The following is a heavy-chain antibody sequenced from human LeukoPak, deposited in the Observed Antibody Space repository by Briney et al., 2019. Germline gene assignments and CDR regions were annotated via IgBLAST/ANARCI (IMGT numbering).Heavy chain of an antibody. V-gene: IGHV1-18*01. J-gene: IGHJ3*02. CDR2: ISAYNGNT. D-gene: IGHD4-17*01. CDR3: ARVSGPTVNDAFDI. CDR1: GYTFTSYG. Sequence: ASVKVSCKASGYTFTSYGISWARQAPGQGLEWMGWISAYNGNTNYAQKLQGRVTMTTDTSTSTAYMELRSLRSDDTAVYYCARVSGPTVNDAFDIWGQGTMVTVSS.